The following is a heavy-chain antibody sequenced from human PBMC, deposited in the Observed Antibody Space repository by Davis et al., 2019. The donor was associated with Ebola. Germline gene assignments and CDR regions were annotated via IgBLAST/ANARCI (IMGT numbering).Heavy chain of an antibody. CDR2: ISYDGSNK. Sequence: GGSLRLSCAASGFTFSSYGMHWVRQAPGKGLEWVAVISYDGSNKYYADSVKGRFTISRDNSKNTLYLQMNSLRAEDTAVYYCAKDLYGDSPGDLYYYYYGMDVWGQGTTVTVSS. J-gene: IGHJ6*02. V-gene: IGHV3-30*18. CDR3: AKDLYGDSPGDLYYYYYGMDV. D-gene: IGHD4-17*01. CDR1: GFTFSSYG.